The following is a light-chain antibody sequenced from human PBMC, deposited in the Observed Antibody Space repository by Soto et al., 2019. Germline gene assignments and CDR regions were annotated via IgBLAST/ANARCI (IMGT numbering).Light chain of an antibody. CDR2: GAS. V-gene: IGKV3-20*01. CDR1: QSVSSSY. CDR3: QQYKEWPTFT. Sequence: EIVLTQSPGTLSLSPGERATLSRRASQSVSSSYLAWYQQKPGQAPRLLIYGASTRATGIPDRFSGSVSGTEFTLTISSLQSEDFAVYYCQQYKEWPTFTFGQGTRLEIK. J-gene: IGKJ5*01.